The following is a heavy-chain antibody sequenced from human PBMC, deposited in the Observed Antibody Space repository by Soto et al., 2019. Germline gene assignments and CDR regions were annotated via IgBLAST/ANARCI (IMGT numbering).Heavy chain of an antibody. CDR3: AKDLGRYDFWSDYYHPRWFDP. CDR1: GFTFSSYA. Sequence: GGSLRLSCAASGFTFSSYAMSWVRQAPGKGLEWVSAISGSGGSTYYAEWVKGRFTMSRDEAKNTMYLQMNSLRDEDTAVYYCAKDLGRYDFWSDYYHPRWFDPWXQGTLVTVSS. V-gene: IGHV3-23*01. J-gene: IGHJ5*02. CDR2: ISGSGGST. D-gene: IGHD3-3*01.